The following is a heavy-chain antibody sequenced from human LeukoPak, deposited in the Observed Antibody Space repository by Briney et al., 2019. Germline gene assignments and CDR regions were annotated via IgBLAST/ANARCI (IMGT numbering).Heavy chain of an antibody. CDR3: ARDIVATIDYYYYYYGMDV. D-gene: IGHD5-12*01. J-gene: IGHJ6*02. V-gene: IGHV3-21*01. CDR2: ISSSSSYI. CDR1: GFTFSSYS. Sequence: GGSLRLSCAASGFTFSSYSMNWVRQAPGKGLELVSSISSSSSYIYYADSVKGRFTISRDNAKNSLYLQMNSLRAEDTAVYYCARDIVATIDYYYYYYGMDVWGQGTTVTVSS.